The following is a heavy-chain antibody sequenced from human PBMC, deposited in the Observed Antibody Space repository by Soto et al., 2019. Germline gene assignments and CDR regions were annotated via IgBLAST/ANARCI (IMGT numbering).Heavy chain of an antibody. CDR2: ISYDGSNA. V-gene: IGHV3-30*04. CDR1: GFSFSTYA. CDR3: ARDGGGFGELLLNSYDAFDL. D-gene: IGHD3-10*01. Sequence: QEQLVESGGGVVQPGTSLRLSCTASGFSFSTYAMYWVRQAPGKGLEWVAIISYDGSNAQYADSVKGRFTVARDNSKNTLYLQMHSLTAEDTGVYYCARDGGGFGELLLNSYDAFDLWGQGKLVTVSS. J-gene: IGHJ3*01.